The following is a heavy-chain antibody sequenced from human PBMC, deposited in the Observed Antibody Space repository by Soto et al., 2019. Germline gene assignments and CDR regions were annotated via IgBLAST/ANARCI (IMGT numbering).Heavy chain of an antibody. D-gene: IGHD3-3*01. V-gene: IGHV1-69*13. J-gene: IGHJ6*02. CDR2: IIPIFGTA. Sequence: SVKVSCKASGGTFSSYAISWVRQAPGQGLEWMGGIIPIFGTANYAQKFQGRVTITADESTSTAYMELSSLRSEDTAVYYCARDLSRYDFWSGYRTPNYYYGMDVWGQGTTVTVSS. CDR3: ARDLSRYDFWSGYRTPNYYYGMDV. CDR1: GGTFSSYA.